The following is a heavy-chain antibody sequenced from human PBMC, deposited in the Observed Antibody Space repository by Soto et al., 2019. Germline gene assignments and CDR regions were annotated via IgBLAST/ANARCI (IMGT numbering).Heavy chain of an antibody. CDR1: GYTFIGYY. Sequence: QVQLVQSGTEVKKPGASVKVSCKASGYTFIGYYIHWVRQAPGQGLEWVGWINPNSGGTTYAQKFQGRVTMTRDTSISTASMELSRLKSDDTAVYFCARHSGYDYVFDYWGQGTPVTVSS. CDR2: INPNSGGT. J-gene: IGHJ4*02. D-gene: IGHD5-12*01. V-gene: IGHV1-2*02. CDR3: ARHSGYDYVFDY.